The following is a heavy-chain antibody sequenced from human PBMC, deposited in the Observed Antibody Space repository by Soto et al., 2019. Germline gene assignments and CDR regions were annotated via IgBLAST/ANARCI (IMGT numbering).Heavy chain of an antibody. CDR2: MNPKPGHT. Sequence: QVQLVQSGAEVKNPGASVKVSCRASGYTFTSYELHWVRQATGQGLEWMGCMNPKPGHTDYARKFQGRVTMTRDISTSTAYMELSSLRSEDTAVYYCARGAISGANYGGQGTLVTVSS. J-gene: IGHJ4*02. CDR1: GYTFTSYE. CDR3: ARGAISGANY. V-gene: IGHV1-8*01. D-gene: IGHD6-19*01.